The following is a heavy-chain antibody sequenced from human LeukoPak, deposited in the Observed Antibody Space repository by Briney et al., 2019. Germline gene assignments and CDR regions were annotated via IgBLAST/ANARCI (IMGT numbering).Heavy chain of an antibody. V-gene: IGHV1-2*02. CDR1: GYTFTSYD. CDR2: INPNSGGT. J-gene: IGHJ5*02. CDR3: ARAYSSGWGNWFDP. D-gene: IGHD6-19*01. Sequence: ASVKVSCKASGYTFTSYDINWVRQATGQGLEWMGWINPNSGGTNYAQKFQGRVTMTRDTSISTAYMELSRLRSDDTAVYYCARAYSSGWGNWFDPWGQGTLVTVSS.